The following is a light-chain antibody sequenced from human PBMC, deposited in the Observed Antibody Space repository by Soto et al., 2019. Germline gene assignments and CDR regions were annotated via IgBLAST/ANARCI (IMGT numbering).Light chain of an antibody. CDR3: QQYYSYPPT. CDR1: QSIGNY. CDR2: DAS. V-gene: IGKV1-39*01. Sequence: DIQMTQSPSSLSASVGDRVTITCRASQSIGNYLNWYQQKPGKAPKLLIYDASSLESGVPSRFSGSGSGTDFTLTISCLQSEDFATYYCQQYYSYPPTFGGGTKVDIK. J-gene: IGKJ4*01.